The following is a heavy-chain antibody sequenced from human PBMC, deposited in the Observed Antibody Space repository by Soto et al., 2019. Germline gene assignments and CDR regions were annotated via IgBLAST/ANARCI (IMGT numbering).Heavy chain of an antibody. J-gene: IGHJ4*02. Sequence: GGSLRLSCAASGFTFRNYWMHWVRQAPGKGLVWVSRIHSDGSSTYYADSVKGRFTISRDNAKNTPYLQMNSLRAEDTAVYYCARGFRSGYDSPSDYWGQGTLVTVSS. CDR3: ARGFRSGYDSPSDY. CDR1: GFTFRNYW. D-gene: IGHD5-12*01. V-gene: IGHV3-74*01. CDR2: IHSDGSST.